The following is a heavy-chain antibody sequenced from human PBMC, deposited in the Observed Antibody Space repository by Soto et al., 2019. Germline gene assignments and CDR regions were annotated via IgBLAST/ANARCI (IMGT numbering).Heavy chain of an antibody. CDR1: GGTFNSYA. D-gene: IGHD6-19*01. Sequence: XSVKVSCKASGGTFNSYAISWVRQAPGQGLEWMGGIIPIFGTANYAQKFQGRVTITADESTSTAYMELSSLRSEDTAVYYCARAMAGISVYYYGMDVWGQGTTVTVSS. CDR2: IIPIFGTA. J-gene: IGHJ6*02. CDR3: ARAMAGISVYYYGMDV. V-gene: IGHV1-69*13.